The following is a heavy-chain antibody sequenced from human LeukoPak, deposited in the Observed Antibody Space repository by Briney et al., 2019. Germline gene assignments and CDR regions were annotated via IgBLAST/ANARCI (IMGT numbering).Heavy chain of an antibody. CDR3: AKVPVGAGTEYYFDY. CDR1: GFTFSSYA. J-gene: IGHJ4*02. V-gene: IGHV3-23*01. D-gene: IGHD6-19*01. Sequence: PGGSLRLSCAASGFTFSSYAMSWVRQAPGKGLEWVSAISGSGGSTYYADSVKGRFTISRDNSKNTLYLQMNSLRAEDTAVYYCAKVPVGAGTEYYFDYRGQGTLVTVSS. CDR2: ISGSGGST.